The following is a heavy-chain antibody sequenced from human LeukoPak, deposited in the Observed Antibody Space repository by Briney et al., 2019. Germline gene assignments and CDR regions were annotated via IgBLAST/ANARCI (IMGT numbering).Heavy chain of an antibody. J-gene: IGHJ4*02. V-gene: IGHV4-59*01. D-gene: IGHD3-22*01. CDR2: IYYSGST. Sequence: SETLSLTCAVYDGSFSGYYWSWIRQPPGKGLEWIGYIYYSGSTNYNPSLKSRVTISVDTSKNQFSLKLSSVTAADTAVYYCARGSRGSSGWIDYWGQGTLVTVSS. CDR1: DGSFSGYY. CDR3: ARGSRGSSGWIDY.